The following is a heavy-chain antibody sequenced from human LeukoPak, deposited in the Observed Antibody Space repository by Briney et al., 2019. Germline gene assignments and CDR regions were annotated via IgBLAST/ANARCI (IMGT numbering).Heavy chain of an antibody. J-gene: IGHJ4*02. CDR3: ARGQGSGNRLRRYFDY. CDR2: INHSGST. CDR1: GGSFSAYY. V-gene: IGHV4-34*01. Sequence: PSETLSLTCAVYGGSFSAYYWSWLRQPPGKGLEWIGEINHSGSTNYNPSLKSRVTISVDTSKNQFSLKLSSVTAADTAVYYCARGQGSGNRLRRYFDYWGQGTLVTVSS. D-gene: IGHD3-10*01.